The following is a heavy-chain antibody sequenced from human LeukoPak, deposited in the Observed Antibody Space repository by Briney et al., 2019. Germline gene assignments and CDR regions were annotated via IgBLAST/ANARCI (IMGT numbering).Heavy chain of an antibody. V-gene: IGHV3-23*01. Sequence: QPGGSLRLSCAASRFTFSNYAMSWVRQAPGKGLEWVSAITGNGDYTDYADSVKGRFTISRDNSKNTAYLQMNSLRSEDTAVYYCAKRSGINYGFFDSWGQGTLSPSPQ. D-gene: IGHD1-26*01. CDR3: AKRSGINYGFFDS. CDR1: RFTFSNYA. J-gene: IGHJ4*02. CDR2: ITGNGDYT.